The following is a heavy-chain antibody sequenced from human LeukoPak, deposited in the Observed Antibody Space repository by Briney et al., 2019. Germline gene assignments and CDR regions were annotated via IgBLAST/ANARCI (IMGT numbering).Heavy chain of an antibody. CDR1: GYTFTGYY. CDR3: ASYSSGWSYSRDALDI. CDR2: INPNSGGT. J-gene: IGHJ3*02. V-gene: IGHV1-2*02. Sequence: ASVKVSCKASGYTFTGYYMHWVRQAPGQGLEWMGWINPNSGGTNYAQKFQGRVTMTRDTSISTAYMELSRLRSDDTAVYYCASYSSGWSYSRDALDIWGQGTMVTVSS. D-gene: IGHD6-19*01.